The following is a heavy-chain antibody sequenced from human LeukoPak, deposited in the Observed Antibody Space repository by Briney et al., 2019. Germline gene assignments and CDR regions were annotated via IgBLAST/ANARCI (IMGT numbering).Heavy chain of an antibody. D-gene: IGHD6-19*01. CDR1: GYTFTSCD. V-gene: IGHV1-8*01. CDR2: MNPNSGNT. J-gene: IGHJ4*02. CDR3: TRGSSGRRDN. Sequence: ASVKVSCKASGYTFTSCDINWVRQATGQGLQWMGWMNPNSGNTGYGQSFQGRITMTRDISIGTAYMELSNLTSEDTAIYYCTRGSSGRRDNWGQGTLVTISA.